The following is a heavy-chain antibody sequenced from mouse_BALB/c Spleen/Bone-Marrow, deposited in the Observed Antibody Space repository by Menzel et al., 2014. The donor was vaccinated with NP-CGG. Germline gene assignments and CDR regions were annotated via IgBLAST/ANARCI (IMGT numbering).Heavy chain of an antibody. CDR2: INPFNDGI. D-gene: IGHD1-1*01. CDR3: ARWTTVVGDY. CDR1: GYTFTSYV. J-gene: IGHJ2*01. Sequence: VQLQQSGPELVKPGASVKMSCMASGYTFTSYVMHWVKQKHGQGLEWIGYINPFNDGIEYNEKFKVKATLTSDKSSSTAYIELSSLTSEDSAFYYCARWTTVVGDYWGQGTTLTVSS. V-gene: IGHV1-14*01.